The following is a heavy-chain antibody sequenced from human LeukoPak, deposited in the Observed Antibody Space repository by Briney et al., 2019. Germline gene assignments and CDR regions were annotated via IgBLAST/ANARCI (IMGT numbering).Heavy chain of an antibody. J-gene: IGHJ4*02. CDR2: VYYGRSP. CDR1: GDSTSRSTYY. Sequence: SETLSLTCTVSGDSTSRSTYYWAWIRQPPGKGLGWIGSVYYGRSPYFNPSLESRATISVDTSKNHFSLKMSSVTAADTAVYYCARSSGTGTFSYWGQGTLVTVSS. D-gene: IGHD6-25*01. CDR3: ARSSGTGTFSY. V-gene: IGHV4-39*02.